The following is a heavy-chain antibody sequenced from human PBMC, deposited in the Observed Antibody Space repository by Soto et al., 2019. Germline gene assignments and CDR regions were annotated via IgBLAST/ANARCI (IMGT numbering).Heavy chain of an antibody. J-gene: IGHJ4*02. CDR2: ISSSSSYI. V-gene: IGHV3-21*01. Sequence: GGSLRLSCAASGFTFSSYSMNWVRQAPGKGLEWVSSISSSSSYIYYADSVKGRFTISRDNAKNSLYLQMNSLRAEDTAVYYCARDNTAMLSRPFDYWGQGTLVTVSS. CDR3: ARDNTAMLSRPFDY. D-gene: IGHD5-18*01. CDR1: GFTFSSYS.